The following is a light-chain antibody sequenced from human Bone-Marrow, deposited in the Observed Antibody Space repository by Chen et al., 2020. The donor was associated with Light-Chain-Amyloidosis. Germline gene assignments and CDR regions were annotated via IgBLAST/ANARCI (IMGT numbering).Light chain of an antibody. V-gene: IGLV3-25*03. CDR2: RDT. Sequence: SYELTQPPSVSVSPGQTARITCSGDDLPTKYAYWYQQKPGQAPVLVIHRDTERHSGIAEAFSGSSSGTTATLTISGVQAEDEADYHCQSADSSGTYEVIFGGGTKLTVL. J-gene: IGLJ2*01. CDR3: QSADSSGTYEVI. CDR1: DLPTKY.